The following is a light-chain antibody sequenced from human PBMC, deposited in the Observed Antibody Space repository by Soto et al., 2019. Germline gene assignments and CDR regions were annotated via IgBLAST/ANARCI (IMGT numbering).Light chain of an antibody. CDR3: QQYHNSPPT. J-gene: IGKJ1*01. V-gene: IGKV3-20*01. CDR2: GAS. Sequence: EIVLTQSPGTLSLSPGERATLSCRASQSVSSSYLAWYQRKPGQAPRLLIYGASSRATGIPDRFSGGGSGTVFTLTISRLEPEDFAVYYCQQYHNSPPTFGQGTKVEIK. CDR1: QSVSSSY.